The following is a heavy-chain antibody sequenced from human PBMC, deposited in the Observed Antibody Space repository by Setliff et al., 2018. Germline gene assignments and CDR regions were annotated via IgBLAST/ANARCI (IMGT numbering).Heavy chain of an antibody. J-gene: IGHJ6*03. CDR2: TRNKALNYAT. CDR3: TRDSVRMIKGDDYYFMDV. V-gene: IGHV3-72*01. D-gene: IGHD3-22*01. Sequence: LRLSCAASGLSFRDHFMDWVRQAPGKGLEWLGRTRNKALNYATEYAASVKGRFTISRDDSTNSFYLLMDSLKTEDTAVYYCTRDSVRMIKGDDYYFMDVWGRGTTVTVSS. CDR1: GLSFRDHF.